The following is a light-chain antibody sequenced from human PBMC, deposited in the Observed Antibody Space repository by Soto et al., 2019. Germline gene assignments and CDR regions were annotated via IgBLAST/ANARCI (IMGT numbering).Light chain of an antibody. CDR2: GAS. CDR3: QQSNNWPPYT. Sequence: EIVMTQSPATLSVSPGERATLSCRASQSVSSNLAWYQQKPGQAPRLLIYGASTRATGIPARFSGSGSGKDFTLTNSRLQSEDFAAYYCQQSNNWPPYTFGQGTKLEIK. V-gene: IGKV3-15*01. J-gene: IGKJ2*01. CDR1: QSVSSN.